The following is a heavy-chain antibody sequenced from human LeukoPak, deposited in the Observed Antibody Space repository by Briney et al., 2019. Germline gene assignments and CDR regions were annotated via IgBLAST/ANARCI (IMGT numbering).Heavy chain of an antibody. CDR1: GYSFTSYW. J-gene: IGHJ4*02. CDR2: IYPGDSDT. V-gene: IGHV5-51*01. Sequence: GESLKISCKGSGYSFTSYWIGWVRQMPGKGLEWMGIIYPGDSDTRYSPSFQGQVTISADKSISTAYLQWSSLKASDTAMYYCARQGYGYSSGWYYFDYWGQGTLVTVSS. CDR3: ARQGYGYSSGWYYFDY. D-gene: IGHD6-19*01.